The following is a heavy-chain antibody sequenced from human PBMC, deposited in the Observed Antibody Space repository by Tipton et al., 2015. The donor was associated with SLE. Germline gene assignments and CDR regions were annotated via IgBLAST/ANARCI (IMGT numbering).Heavy chain of an antibody. Sequence: SLRLSCAASRFTFSSYEMNWVRQAPGKGLEWVSYISSSGSIIYYADSVKGRYTITRDNAKNSLYLHMNSLRTEDTALYCCARESLGARHFGSWGQGTLITVSS. J-gene: IGHJ4*02. CDR3: ARESLGARHFGS. CDR2: ISSSGSII. CDR1: RFTFSSYE. D-gene: IGHD1-26*01. V-gene: IGHV3-48*03.